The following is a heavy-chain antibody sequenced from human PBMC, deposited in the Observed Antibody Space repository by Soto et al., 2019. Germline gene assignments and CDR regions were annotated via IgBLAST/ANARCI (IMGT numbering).Heavy chain of an antibody. J-gene: IGHJ6*03. Sequence: SETLSLTCTVSGGSISSYYWSWIRQPPGKGLEWIGYIYYSGSTNYNPSLKSRVTISVDTSKNQFSLKLSSVTAADTAVYYCARRQGELWFGQDYYYYYYMDVWGKGTTVTVSS. CDR3: ARRQGELWFGQDYYYYYYMDV. D-gene: IGHD3-10*01. CDR1: GGSISSYY. V-gene: IGHV4-59*08. CDR2: IYYSGST.